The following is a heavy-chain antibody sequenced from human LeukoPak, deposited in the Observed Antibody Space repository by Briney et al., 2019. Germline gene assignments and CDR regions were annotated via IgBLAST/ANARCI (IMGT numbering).Heavy chain of an antibody. V-gene: IGHV3-23*01. CDR3: AKWGLYCSSTSCYAPFQH. CDR1: GFTFSSYA. J-gene: IGHJ1*01. D-gene: IGHD2-2*01. Sequence: GGSLRLSCAASGFTFSSYAMSWVRQAPGKGLEWVSAISGSGGSTYYADSVKGRFTISRDNSKNTLYLQMNSLRAEDTAVYYCAKWGLYCSSTSCYAPFQHWARAPWSPSPQ. CDR2: ISGSGGST.